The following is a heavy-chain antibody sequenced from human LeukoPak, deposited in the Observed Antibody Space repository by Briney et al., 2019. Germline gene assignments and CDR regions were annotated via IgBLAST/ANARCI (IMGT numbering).Heavy chain of an antibody. J-gene: IGHJ4*02. D-gene: IGHD3-22*01. CDR2: INPSGGST. Sequence: ASVKVSCKASGYTFSGYYLHWVRQAPGQGLEWMGIINPSGGSTSYAQKFQGRVTMTRDTSTSTVYMELSSLRSEDTAVYYCARALHYYDSSGYSTPGYYFDYWGQGTLVTVSS. CDR3: ARALHYYDSSGYSTPGYYFDY. CDR1: GYTFSGYY. V-gene: IGHV1-46*01.